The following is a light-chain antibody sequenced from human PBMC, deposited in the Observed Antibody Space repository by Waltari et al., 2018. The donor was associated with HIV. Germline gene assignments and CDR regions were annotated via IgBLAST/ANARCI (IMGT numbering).Light chain of an antibody. CDR3: SSYTSSSTVV. CDR2: EVS. J-gene: IGLJ2*01. V-gene: IGLV2-14*01. CDR1: SSDVGGYNY. Sequence: LTQPASVSGSPGQSITISCTGTSSDVGGYNYVSWYQQHPGKAPKLMIYEVSNRPSGVSNRFSGSKSGNTASLTIAGLQAEDEADYYCSSYTSSSTVVFGGGTKLTVL.